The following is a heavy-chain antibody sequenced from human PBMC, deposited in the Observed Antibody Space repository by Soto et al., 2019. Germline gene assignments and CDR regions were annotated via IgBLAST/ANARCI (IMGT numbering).Heavy chain of an antibody. CDR3: AKDMADIVLVPAARDYYYYYGMDV. Sequence: FLRLSCAAPGFTFDDYAMQWDRQAPGKGLEWVSGISWNSGSIGYADSVKGRFTISRDNAKNSLYLQMNSLRAEDTALYYCAKDMADIVLVPAARDYYYYYGMDVWGQGTTVTVSS. CDR2: ISWNSGSI. V-gene: IGHV3-9*01. D-gene: IGHD2-2*01. J-gene: IGHJ6*02. CDR1: GFTFDDYA.